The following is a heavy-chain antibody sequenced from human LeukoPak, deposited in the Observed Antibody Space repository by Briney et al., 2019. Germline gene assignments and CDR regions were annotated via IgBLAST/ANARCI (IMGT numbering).Heavy chain of an antibody. J-gene: IGHJ4*02. CDR2: IYSCGST. D-gene: IGHD5-12*01. V-gene: IGHV3-53*05. Sequence: PGGSLRLSCAASGFTVSSNYMSWVRQAPGKGLEWVSVIYSCGSTYYADSVKGRFTISRDNSKNTLYLQMNSLRAEDTAMYYCAKGRYSGTTYYFDYWGQGTLVTVSS. CDR3: AKGRYSGTTYYFDY. CDR1: GFTVSSNY.